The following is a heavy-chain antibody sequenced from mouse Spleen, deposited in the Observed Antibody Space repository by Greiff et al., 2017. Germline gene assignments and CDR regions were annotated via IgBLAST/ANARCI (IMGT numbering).Heavy chain of an antibody. D-gene: IGHD1-1*01. J-gene: IGHJ2*01. CDR1: GYTFTGYW. Sequence: VQLQQSGAELMKPGASVKLSCKATGYTFTGYWIEWVKQRPGHDLEWIGDINPNNGGTIYNQKFKGKATLTVDKSSSTAYMELRSLTSEDTAVYYCARRYYYGSSYNYFDYWGQGTTLTVSS. CDR3: ARRYYYGSSYNYFDY. CDR2: INPNNGGT. V-gene: IGHV1-18*01.